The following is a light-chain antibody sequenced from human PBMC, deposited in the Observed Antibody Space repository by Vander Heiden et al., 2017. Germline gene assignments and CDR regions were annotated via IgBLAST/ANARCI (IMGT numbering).Light chain of an antibody. J-gene: IGLJ1*01. CDR3: CSYADSYPYV. Sequence: QSALSQPRSVSGSPAQSATISCTGTSSDVGGYNYVSWYQQHPGKAPKVMIYDVNKRPSGVPDRFSGSKSGNTASLTISGLQAEDEADYYCCSYADSYPYVFGTGTKVTIL. CDR2: DVN. V-gene: IGLV2-11*01. CDR1: SSDVGGYNY.